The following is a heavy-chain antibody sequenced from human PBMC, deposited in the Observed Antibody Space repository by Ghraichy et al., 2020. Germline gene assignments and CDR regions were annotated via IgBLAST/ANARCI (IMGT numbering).Heavy chain of an antibody. CDR2: INHSGST. V-gene: IGHV4-34*01. D-gene: IGHD2-2*01. CDR3: ARRRPKYIVVVPAASVYFDY. Sequence: SETLSLTCAVYGGSFSGYYWSWIRQPPGKGLEWIGEINHSGSTNYNPSLKSRVTISVDTYKNQFSLKLSSVTAADTAVYYCARRRPKYIVVVPAASVYFDYWGQGTLVIVSS. J-gene: IGHJ4*02. CDR1: GGSFSGYY.